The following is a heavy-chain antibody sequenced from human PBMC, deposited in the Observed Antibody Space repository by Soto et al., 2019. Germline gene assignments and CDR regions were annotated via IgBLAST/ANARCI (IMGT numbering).Heavy chain of an antibody. CDR1: GYTFTSYD. CDR2: MNPNSGNT. V-gene: IGHV1-8*01. CDR3: ASSSYYYYGMDV. D-gene: IGHD6-6*01. J-gene: IGHJ6*02. Sequence: ASVKVSCKASGYTFTSYDINWVRQATGQGLEWMGWMNPNSGNTGYPQKFQGRVTMTRNTSISTAYMELSSLRSEDTAVYYCASSSYYYYGMDVWGQGTTVTVSS.